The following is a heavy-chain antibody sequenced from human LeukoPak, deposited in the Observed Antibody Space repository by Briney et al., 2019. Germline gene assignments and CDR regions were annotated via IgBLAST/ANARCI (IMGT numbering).Heavy chain of an antibody. CDR2: INPDRGGT. Sequence: ASVKVSCEASGYTFTGFYIHWVRQGPGQRLEWMGWINPDRGGTNYAQKFQGRVTLTRDTSINTAYMQLSRLSSDDTAVYYCVREDFVVIPAAMRGDYWGQGTLVIVSS. D-gene: IGHD2-2*01. CDR3: VREDFVVIPAAMRGDY. CDR1: GYTFTGFY. V-gene: IGHV1-2*02. J-gene: IGHJ4*02.